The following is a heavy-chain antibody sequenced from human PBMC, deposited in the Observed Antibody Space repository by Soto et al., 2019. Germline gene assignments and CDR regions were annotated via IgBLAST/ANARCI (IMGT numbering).Heavy chain of an antibody. J-gene: IGHJ4*02. CDR2: TSYDGSDK. V-gene: IGHV3-30*04. CDR3: ARNERGYSYGSLDY. D-gene: IGHD5-18*01. CDR1: GFTFSKYN. Sequence: QVQLVESGGGVVQPGRSLRLSCAASGFTFSKYNFHWVRQAPGKGLEWVAVTSYDGSDKYYADSVKGRFTISRDNSKNTLYLQMNSLRAEDTDVYYCARNERGYSYGSLDYWGQGALVTVSS.